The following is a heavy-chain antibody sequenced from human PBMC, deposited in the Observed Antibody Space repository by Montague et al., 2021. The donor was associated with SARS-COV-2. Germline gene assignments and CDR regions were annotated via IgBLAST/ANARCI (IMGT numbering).Heavy chain of an antibody. V-gene: IGHV4-31*03. CDR1: GGSISGDNYY. D-gene: IGHD2-15*01. J-gene: IGHJ2*01. CDR2: IYYTGST. Sequence: TLSLTCTVSGGSISGDNYYWTWIRQHPGKGLEWIAYIYYTGSTYYNPSLQSRLRTSLDTSKNQFSLTLTSVTAADTAIYYCARNRGWGSRVAEYIDLWGRGTLVTVSS. CDR3: ARNRGWGSRVAEYIDL.